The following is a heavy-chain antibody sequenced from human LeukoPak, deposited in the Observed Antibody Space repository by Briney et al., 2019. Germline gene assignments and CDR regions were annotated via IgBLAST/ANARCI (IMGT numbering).Heavy chain of an antibody. V-gene: IGHV1-3*01. CDR1: GYTFTNYA. D-gene: IGHD2-2*01. J-gene: IGHJ6*04. CDR3: ARAIYCSSTSCYYLPYYYGMDV. Sequence: ASVKVSCKASGYTFTNYAMHWVRQAPGQRLERMGWINADNGNTKYSQKFQGRVTITRDTSASTAYMELSSLRSEDTAVYYCARAIYCSSTSCYYLPYYYGMDVWGKGTTVTVSS. CDR2: INADNGNT.